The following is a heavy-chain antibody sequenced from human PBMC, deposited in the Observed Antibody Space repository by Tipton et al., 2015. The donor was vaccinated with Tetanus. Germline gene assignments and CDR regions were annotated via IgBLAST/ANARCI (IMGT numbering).Heavy chain of an antibody. Sequence: TLSLTCTVSGGSISTYHWNWIRQTPGKGLEWIGYIDYFGSTKYNPSLKSRVAMSVYTSKNQLSLRLNSATSADTAVYYCARTQGSALIDYWGQGTLVAVSS. D-gene: IGHD2-15*01. J-gene: IGHJ4*02. V-gene: IGHV4-59*01. CDR1: GGSISTYH. CDR2: IDYFGST. CDR3: ARTQGSALIDY.